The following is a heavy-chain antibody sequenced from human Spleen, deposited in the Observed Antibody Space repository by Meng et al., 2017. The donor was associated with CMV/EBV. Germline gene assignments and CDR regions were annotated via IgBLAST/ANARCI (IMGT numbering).Heavy chain of an antibody. Sequence: KASGYTFTGYYMHWVRQAPGQGLEWMGWINPNSGGTNYAQKFQGRVTMTRDTSISTAYMELSRLRSDDTAVYYCARGPGSALVRWFDPWGQGTLVTVSS. J-gene: IGHJ5*02. CDR2: INPNSGGT. V-gene: IGHV1-2*02. D-gene: IGHD4-23*01. CDR1: GYTFTGYY. CDR3: ARGPGSALVRWFDP.